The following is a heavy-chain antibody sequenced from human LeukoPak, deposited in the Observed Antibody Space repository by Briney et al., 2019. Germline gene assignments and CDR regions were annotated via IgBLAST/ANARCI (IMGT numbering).Heavy chain of an antibody. CDR1: GFTFSDYY. D-gene: IGHD4-17*01. J-gene: IGHJ5*02. V-gene: IGHV3-11*04. CDR2: ISSSGSTI. Sequence: VGSLRLSCAASGFTFSDYYMSWIRQAPGKGLEWVSYISSSGSTIYYADSVKGRFTISRDNAKNSLYLQMNSLRAEGTAVYYCAREENGDYDVWFDPWGQGTLATVSS. CDR3: AREENGDYDVWFDP.